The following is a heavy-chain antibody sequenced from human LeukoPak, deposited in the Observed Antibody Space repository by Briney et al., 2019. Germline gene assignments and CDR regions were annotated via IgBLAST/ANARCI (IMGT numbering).Heavy chain of an antibody. CDR3: ARVGVDYGDYEY. D-gene: IGHD4-17*01. J-gene: IGHJ4*02. CDR1: GGSISSGSYY. Sequence: SQTLSLTCTVSGGSISSGSYYWSWIQQPPGKGLEWIGYIYDYTGSTTYHPSLKSRVTISVDTSKNQFSLKLSSVTAADTAVYYCARVGVDYGDYEYWGQGTLVTVSS. CDR2: IYDYTGST. V-gene: IGHV4-61*01.